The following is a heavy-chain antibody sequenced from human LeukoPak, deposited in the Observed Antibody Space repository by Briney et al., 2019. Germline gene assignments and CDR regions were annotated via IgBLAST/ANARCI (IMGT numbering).Heavy chain of an antibody. CDR1: GFNFDDYA. D-gene: IGHD4-23*01. J-gene: IGHJ2*01. V-gene: IGHV3-9*01. CDR2: INWETGNG. Sequence: GGSLRLSCAVSGFNFDDYAMHWVRQAPGRGLEWVSGINWETGNGIYADSVKGRFTISRDNAKNSLYLQMSSLRAEDTALYYCTRRAARWQFDLWGRGTLLTVSS. CDR3: TRRAARWQFDL.